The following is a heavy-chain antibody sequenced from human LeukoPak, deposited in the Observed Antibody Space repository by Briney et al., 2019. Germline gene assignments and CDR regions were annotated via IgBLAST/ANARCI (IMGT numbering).Heavy chain of an antibody. CDR1: GFTFSTYW. Sequence: GGSLRLSCAASGFTFSTYWMHWVRQAPGKGLVRVSRIDHDGINTYYADSVKGRFTISRDNAKNSLYLQMNSLRAEDTAVYYCARGLLRYFDWDYWGQGTLVTVSS. CDR2: IDHDGINT. D-gene: IGHD3-9*01. CDR3: ARGLLRYFDWDY. J-gene: IGHJ4*02. V-gene: IGHV3-74*01.